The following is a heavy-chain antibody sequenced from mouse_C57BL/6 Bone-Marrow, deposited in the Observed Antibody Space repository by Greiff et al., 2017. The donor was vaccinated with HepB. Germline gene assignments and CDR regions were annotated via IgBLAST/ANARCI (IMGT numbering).Heavy chain of an antibody. CDR3: ARRALLLSWFSY. V-gene: IGHV1-50*01. J-gene: IGHJ3*01. Sequence: QVQLQQPGAEFVKPGASVKLSCKASGYTFTSYWMQWVKQRPGQGLEWIGEIDPSDSYINYNQKFKGKATLTVDTSSSTAYMQLSSLTSEDSAVYYCARRALLLSWFSYCGQGTLVTVSA. CDR2: IDPSDSYI. CDR1: GYTFTSYW. D-gene: IGHD1-1*01.